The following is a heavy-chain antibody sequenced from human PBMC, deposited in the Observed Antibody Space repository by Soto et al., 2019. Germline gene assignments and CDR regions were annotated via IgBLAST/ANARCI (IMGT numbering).Heavy chain of an antibody. CDR3: ARGGLGYCSGGSCYSWDY. Sequence: QVQLVQSGAEVKKPGSSVKVSCKASGGTFSSYAISWVRQAPGQGLAWMGGIIPIFGTANYAQKFQGRVTITADESTSTAYMELSSLRSEDTAVYYCARGGLGYCSGGSCYSWDYWGQGTLVTVSS. D-gene: IGHD2-15*01. V-gene: IGHV1-69*01. J-gene: IGHJ4*02. CDR1: GGTFSSYA. CDR2: IIPIFGTA.